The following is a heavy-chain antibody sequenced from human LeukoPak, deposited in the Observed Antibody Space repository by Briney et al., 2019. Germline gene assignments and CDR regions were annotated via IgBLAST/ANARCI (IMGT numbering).Heavy chain of an antibody. CDR3: AKARRDREYFDY. Sequence: PGGSLRLSCAASGFTFSSYGMHWVRQAPGKGLEWVAVIWYDGSNKYYADSVKGRFTISRDNSKNTLYLQMNSLRAEDTAVYYCAKARRDREYFDYWGQGTLVTVSS. D-gene: IGHD1-14*01. CDR2: IWYDGSNK. V-gene: IGHV3-33*08. CDR1: GFTFSSYG. J-gene: IGHJ4*02.